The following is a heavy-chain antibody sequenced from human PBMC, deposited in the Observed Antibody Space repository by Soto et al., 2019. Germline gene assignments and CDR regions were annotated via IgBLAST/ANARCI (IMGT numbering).Heavy chain of an antibody. Sequence: QVQLRESGPGLVMPSQTLSLTCTVSGDSISSGNTYWSWIRQAPGKALEWIGYIFSSGTTYYNPSLKSRLTMSLDTSQNQFSLRLASVTDAASAVYYCARVPSPFDYYYAMDVWGQGTTVTVS. D-gene: IGHD3-16*01. V-gene: IGHV4-30-4*01. CDR2: IFSSGTT. CDR3: ARVPSPFDYYYAMDV. CDR1: GDSISSGNTY. J-gene: IGHJ6*02.